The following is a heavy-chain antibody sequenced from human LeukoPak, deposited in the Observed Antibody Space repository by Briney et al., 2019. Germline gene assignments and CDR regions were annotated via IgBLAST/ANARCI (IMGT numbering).Heavy chain of an antibody. V-gene: IGHV3-23*01. Sequence: GGSLRLSCAASGFTFSSYAMSWVRQAPGKGLEWVSAISGSGGSTYYADSVKGRFTISRDNSKNTLYLQMNSLRAEDTAVYYCARDQLQVSYYYYYMDVWGKGTTVTVSS. CDR3: ARDQLQVSYYYYYMDV. J-gene: IGHJ6*03. D-gene: IGHD6-6*01. CDR1: GFTFSSYA. CDR2: ISGSGGST.